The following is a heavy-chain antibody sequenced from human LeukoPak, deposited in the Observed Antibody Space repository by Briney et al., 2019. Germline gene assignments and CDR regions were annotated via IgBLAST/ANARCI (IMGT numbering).Heavy chain of an antibody. CDR3: AKARIAAAGTPKWFDP. CDR1: GFTFSSYS. D-gene: IGHD6-13*01. V-gene: IGHV3-48*01. CDR2: ISSSSSTI. J-gene: IGHJ5*02. Sequence: GGSLRLSCAASGFTFSSYSMNWVRQAPGKGLEWVSDISSSSSTIYYADSVKGRFTISRDNAKNSLYLEMNSLRAEDTAVYYCAKARIAAAGTPKWFDPWGQGTLVTVSS.